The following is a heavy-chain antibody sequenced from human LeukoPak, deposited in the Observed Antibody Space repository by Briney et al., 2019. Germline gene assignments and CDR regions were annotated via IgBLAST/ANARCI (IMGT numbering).Heavy chain of an antibody. CDR1: GYSFTSYG. J-gene: IGHJ3*02. V-gene: IGHV5-51*01. Sequence: RGASLKISCKGSGYSFTSYGIGWVRQMPGKGLEWMGIIYPGDSDTRYSPSFQGQVTISADKSISTAYLQWSSLKASDTAIYYCARQRIFDIWGQGTMVTVSS. CDR2: IYPGDSDT. CDR3: ARQRIFDI.